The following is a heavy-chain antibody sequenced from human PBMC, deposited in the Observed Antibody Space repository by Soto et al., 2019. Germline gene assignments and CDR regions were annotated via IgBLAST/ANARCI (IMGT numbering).Heavy chain of an antibody. D-gene: IGHD3-9*01. CDR2: IWYDGSNK. V-gene: IGHV3-33*01. CDR1: GFTFSSYG. CDR3: ARDRHDILTGYYINWFDP. Sequence: GGSLRLSCAASGFTFSSYGMHWVRQAPGKGLEWVAVIWYDGSNKYYADSVKGRFTISRDNSKNTLYLQMNSLRAEDTAVYYCARDRHDILTGYYINWFDPWGQGTLVTVSS. J-gene: IGHJ5*02.